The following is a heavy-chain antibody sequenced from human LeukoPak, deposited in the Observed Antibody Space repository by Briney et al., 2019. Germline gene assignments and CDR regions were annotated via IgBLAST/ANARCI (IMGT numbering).Heavy chain of an antibody. J-gene: IGHJ5*02. Sequence: SQTLSLTCAVSGGSISSGGYSWSWIRQSPGKGLEWIVSIYYSGNTYYNSSLKSRFTISLDTSKNQFSLKLSSVTAADTAVYYCARAYSSAWYWNWFDPWGQGTLVTVSS. D-gene: IGHD6-19*01. CDR1: GGSISSGGYS. V-gene: IGHV4-30-2*03. CDR3: ARAYSSAWYWNWFDP. CDR2: IYYSGNT.